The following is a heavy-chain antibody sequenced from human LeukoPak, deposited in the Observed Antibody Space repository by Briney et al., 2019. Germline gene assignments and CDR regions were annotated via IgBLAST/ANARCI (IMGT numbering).Heavy chain of an antibody. CDR3: ARGRTVEGAPIDYFDY. CDR2: INPNSGGT. D-gene: IGHD1-26*01. Sequence: ASVKVSCKASGYTFTGYYMHWVRQAPGQGLEWMGWINPNSGGTNYAQKFQGRVTMTRDTSISTAYMELSRLRSDDTAVYYCARGRTVEGAPIDYFDYWGQGTLVTVSS. V-gene: IGHV1-2*02. CDR1: GYTFTGYY. J-gene: IGHJ4*02.